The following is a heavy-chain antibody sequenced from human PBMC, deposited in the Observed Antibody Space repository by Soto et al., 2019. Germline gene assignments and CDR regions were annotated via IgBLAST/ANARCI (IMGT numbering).Heavy chain of an antibody. CDR3: AKVHDYYDSSGYYCPHFDY. Sequence: GGSLRLSCAASGFTFSSYAMSWVRQAPGKGLEWVSAISGSGGSTYYADSVKGRFTISRDNSKNTLYLQMNSLRAEDTAVYYCAKVHDYYDSSGYYCPHFDYWGQGTLVTVSS. J-gene: IGHJ4*02. D-gene: IGHD3-22*01. V-gene: IGHV3-23*01. CDR1: GFTFSSYA. CDR2: ISGSGGST.